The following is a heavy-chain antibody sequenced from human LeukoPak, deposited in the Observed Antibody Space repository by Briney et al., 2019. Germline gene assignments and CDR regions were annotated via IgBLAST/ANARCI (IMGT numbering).Heavy chain of an antibody. V-gene: IGHV3-53*01. Sequence: EGSLRLSCAASGFTVSNNRLSWVRQAPGMGLEWVSTIYSDGNTYYPDSVKGRFTISRDGSKNTLYLQLNSLRTEDTAIYYCVREREGSNSEHWGQGTLVTVSS. J-gene: IGHJ1*01. CDR1: GFTVSNNR. CDR3: VREREGSNSEH. D-gene: IGHD1-26*01. CDR2: IYSDGNT.